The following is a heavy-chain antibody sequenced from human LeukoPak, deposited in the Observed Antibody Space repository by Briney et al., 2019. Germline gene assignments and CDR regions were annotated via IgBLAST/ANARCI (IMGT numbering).Heavy chain of an antibody. D-gene: IGHD5-18*01. CDR3: ARARSSYGYGDAFNI. CDR2: ISYDGSSK. J-gene: IGHJ3*02. V-gene: IGHV3-30*04. Sequence: GGSLRLSCAASGFTFSTYAMHWVRQAPGKGLEWVAVISYDGSSKYYADSVKGRFTISRDNSKNTLYLQMNSLRAEDTAVYYCARARSSYGYGDAFNIWGQGTMVTVSS. CDR1: GFTFSTYA.